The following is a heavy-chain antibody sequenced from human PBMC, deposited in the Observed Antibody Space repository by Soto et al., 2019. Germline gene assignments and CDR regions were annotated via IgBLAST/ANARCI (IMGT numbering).Heavy chain of an antibody. CDR1: GGSISIYY. J-gene: IGHJ4*02. CDR3: AREGNWTFDY. D-gene: IGHD1-1*01. V-gene: IGHV4-59*01. CDR2: IYYSGST. Sequence: SDTLSLTCTVSGGSISIYYWSWIRQPPGKGLEWIGYIYYSGSTNYNPSLKSRVTISVDTSKNQFSLKLSSVTAADTAVYYCAREGNWTFDYWGQGTLVTVSS.